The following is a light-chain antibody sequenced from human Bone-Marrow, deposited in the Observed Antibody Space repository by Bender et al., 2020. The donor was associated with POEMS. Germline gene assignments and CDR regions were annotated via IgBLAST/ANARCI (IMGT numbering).Light chain of an antibody. CDR1: DIGSKS. V-gene: IGLV3-21*02. CDR2: DDS. J-gene: IGLJ2*01. Sequence: SYVLTQPPSVSVAPGQTARMTCGGNDIGSKSVHWYQQRPGQAPVLVVYDDSDRPSGIPDRFSASSSGNTASLTIAGTQAEDDADYYCGCRDNSGDHLPVFGGGTKLTVL. CDR3: GCRDNSGDHLPV.